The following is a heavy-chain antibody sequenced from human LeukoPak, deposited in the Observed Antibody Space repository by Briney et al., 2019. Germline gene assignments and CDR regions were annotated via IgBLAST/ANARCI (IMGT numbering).Heavy chain of an antibody. CDR2: ISAYNDNT. CDR1: GYTFTSYG. Sequence: ASVKVSCKASGYTFTSYGISWVRQAPGQGLEWMGWISAYNDNTNYAQKLQGRVTMTTDTSTSTAYMELRSLRSDDTAVYYCARDGNGDYADAFDIWGQGTMVTVSS. D-gene: IGHD4-17*01. V-gene: IGHV1-18*01. CDR3: ARDGNGDYADAFDI. J-gene: IGHJ3*02.